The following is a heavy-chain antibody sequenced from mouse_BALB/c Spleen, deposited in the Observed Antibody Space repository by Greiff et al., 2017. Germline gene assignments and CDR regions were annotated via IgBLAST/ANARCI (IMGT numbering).Heavy chain of an antibody. CDR3: ARDGYGNYEASYYYAMDY. J-gene: IGHJ4*01. D-gene: IGHD2-10*02. V-gene: IGHV2-6-7*01. CDR1: GFSLTGYG. CDR2: IWGDGST. Sequence: VKLMESGPGLVAPSQSLSITCTVSGFSLTGYGVNWVRQPPGKGLEWLGMIWGDGSTDYNSALKSRLSISKDNSKSQVFLKMNSLQTDDTARYYCARDGYGNYEASYYYAMDYWGQGTSVTVSS.